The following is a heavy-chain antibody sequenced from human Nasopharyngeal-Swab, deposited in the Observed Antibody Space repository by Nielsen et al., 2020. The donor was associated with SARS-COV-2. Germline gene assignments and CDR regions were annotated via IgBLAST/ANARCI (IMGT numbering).Heavy chain of an antibody. J-gene: IGHJ6*02. Sequence: SEILSLTCTVSGGSVSSGSYYWSWIRQPPGKGLEWIGYMYYSGSTNYNPSLKSRVTISVDTSKNQFSLKLSSVTAADTAVYYCARDIGAAALAPWRGYYGMDVWGQGTTVTVSS. D-gene: IGHD3-10*01. CDR2: MYYSGST. CDR1: GGSVSSGSYY. V-gene: IGHV4-61*01. CDR3: ARDIGAAALAPWRGYYGMDV.